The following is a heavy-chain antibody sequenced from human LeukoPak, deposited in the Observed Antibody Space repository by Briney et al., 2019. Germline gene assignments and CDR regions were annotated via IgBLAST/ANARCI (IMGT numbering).Heavy chain of an antibody. J-gene: IGHJ4*02. D-gene: IGHD2-15*01. CDR2: ISAYNGNT. CDR1: GYPFTSYG. CDR3: ASRYCSGGSCYSGGFDY. V-gene: IGHV1-18*01. Sequence: PGASVKVSCKASGYPFTSYGISWVRQAPGQGLEWMGWISAYNGNTNYAQKLQGRVTMTTDTSTSTAYMELRSLRSDDTAVYYCASRYCSGGSCYSGGFDYWGQGTLVTVSS.